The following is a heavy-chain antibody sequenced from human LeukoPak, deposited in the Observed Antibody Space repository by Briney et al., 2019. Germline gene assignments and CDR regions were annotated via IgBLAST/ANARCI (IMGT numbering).Heavy chain of an antibody. CDR2: ISSSSSYI. V-gene: IGHV3-21*01. CDR1: GFTFSSYS. Sequence: PGGSLRLSCAASGFTFSSYSMNWVRQAPGKGLEWVSSISSSSSYIYYADSVKGRFTISRDNAKNSLYLQMNSLRAEDTAVYYCARDSTYYYDSSGLAGDYWGQGTLVTVSS. D-gene: IGHD3-22*01. J-gene: IGHJ4*02. CDR3: ARDSTYYYDSSGLAGDY.